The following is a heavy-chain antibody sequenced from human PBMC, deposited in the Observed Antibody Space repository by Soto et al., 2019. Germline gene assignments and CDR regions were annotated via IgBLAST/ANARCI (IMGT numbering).Heavy chain of an antibody. CDR2: INPSGGNT. J-gene: IGHJ5*02. CDR1: GYTFTSYY. D-gene: IGHD6-19*01. Sequence: ASVKVSCKASGYTFTSYYMHWVRQAPGQGLEWMGIINPSGGNTSYAQKFQGGVTMTRDTSTSTVYMELSSLRSEDTAVYYCARVLGAVAGTFSPRDNWFDPWGQGTLVTVSS. CDR3: ARVLGAVAGTFSPRDNWFDP. V-gene: IGHV1-46*01.